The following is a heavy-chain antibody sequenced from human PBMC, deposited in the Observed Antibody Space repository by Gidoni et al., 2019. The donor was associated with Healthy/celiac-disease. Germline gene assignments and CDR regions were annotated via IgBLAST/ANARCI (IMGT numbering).Heavy chain of an antibody. CDR1: GFTFSSYA. V-gene: IGHV3-30-3*01. CDR3: ARDKMTTVTTYAFDI. J-gene: IGHJ3*02. CDR2: ISYDGSNK. D-gene: IGHD4-17*01. Sequence: QVKLVESGGGVVQPGRSMRLSCAAAGFTFSSYAMHWVRQAPGKGLEWVAVISYDGSNKYYAASVKGRFTISRDNSKNTLYLQMNSLRAEDTAVYYCARDKMTTVTTYAFDIWGQGTMVTVSS.